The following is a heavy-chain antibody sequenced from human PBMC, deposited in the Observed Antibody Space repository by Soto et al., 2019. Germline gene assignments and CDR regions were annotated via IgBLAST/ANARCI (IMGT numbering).Heavy chain of an antibody. CDR3: ADLPWSGSYLP. V-gene: IGHV3-72*01. CDR2: IKNRPNSYTT. D-gene: IGHD3-3*01. CDR1: GFSLSDHY. J-gene: IGHJ4*02. Sequence: EVQLVESGGYLVQPGGSLRLSCVASGFSLSDHYMDWVRQAPGEGLEWVGRIKNRPNSYTTNYDESVKGRFTISRDDSKISLFLQMNSLTTEDKAIYYCADLPWSGSYLPWGQGTLVTVSS.